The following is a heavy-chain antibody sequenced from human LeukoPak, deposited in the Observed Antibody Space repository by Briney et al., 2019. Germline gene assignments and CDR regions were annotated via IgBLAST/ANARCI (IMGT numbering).Heavy chain of an antibody. CDR2: ISGYNGNT. D-gene: IGHD3-3*01. CDR3: ARDPTIFEVAGTNWFDP. CDR1: GYTFTSYG. V-gene: IGHV1-18*01. J-gene: IGHJ5*02. Sequence: ASVKVSCKASGYTFTSYGISWVRQAPGQGLEWMGWISGYNGNTNYAQKFQGRVTMTTDTSTSTAYMELRSLRSDDTAVYYCARDPTIFEVAGTNWFDPWGQGTLVTVSS.